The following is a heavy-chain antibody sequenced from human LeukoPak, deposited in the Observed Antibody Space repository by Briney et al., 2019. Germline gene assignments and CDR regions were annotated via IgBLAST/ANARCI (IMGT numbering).Heavy chain of an antibody. D-gene: IGHD5-12*01. V-gene: IGHV3-21*01. CDR3: ARGVPTNYFDY. Sequence: GGSLRLSRAASEFTFSTYSMNWVRQAPGKGLEWVSSISSSSSYIYYADSVKGRFTISRDNAKNSLYLQMNSLRADDTAVYYCARGVPTNYFDYWGQGTLVTVSS. CDR1: EFTFSTYS. J-gene: IGHJ4*02. CDR2: ISSSSSYI.